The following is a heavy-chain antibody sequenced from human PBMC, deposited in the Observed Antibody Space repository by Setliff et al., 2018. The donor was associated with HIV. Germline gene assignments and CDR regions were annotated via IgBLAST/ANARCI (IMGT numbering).Heavy chain of an antibody. D-gene: IGHD3-3*01. Sequence: GGSLRLSCAVSGFTFSNFWMSWVRQAPGKGLEWVANIKQDGSEKYYVDSVKGRFTISRDNAKNSLYLQMNSLRAEDTAVYYCARAQGGYYDFWSGLYYFDYWGQGTLVTVSS. CDR1: GFTFSNFW. J-gene: IGHJ4*02. CDR3: ARAQGGYYDFWSGLYYFDY. V-gene: IGHV3-7*01. CDR2: IKQDGSEK.